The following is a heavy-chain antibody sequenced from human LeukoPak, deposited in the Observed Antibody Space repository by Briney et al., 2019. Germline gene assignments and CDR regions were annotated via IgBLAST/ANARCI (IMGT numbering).Heavy chain of an antibody. CDR3: ARVSGGFDY. V-gene: IGHV3-30-3*01. J-gene: IGHJ4*02. CDR1: GFTFSSFA. D-gene: IGHD2-15*01. Sequence: GGSLRLSCAASGFTFSSFAMHWVRQAPGKGLEWVAVISYDGSNKYYADSVKGRFTISRDNSKNTLYLQMNSLRAEDTAVYYCARVSGGFDYWGQGTLVTVS. CDR2: ISYDGSNK.